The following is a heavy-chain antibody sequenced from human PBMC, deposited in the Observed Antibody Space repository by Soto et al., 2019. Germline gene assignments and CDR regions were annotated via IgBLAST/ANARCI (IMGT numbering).Heavy chain of an antibody. CDR2: ISAYNGNT. CDR3: ARLSSTATLDYFGY. CDR1: GYTFTSYG. J-gene: IGHJ4*02. D-gene: IGHD2-15*01. V-gene: IGHV1-18*01. Sequence: ASVKVSCKASGYTFTSYGISWVRQAPGQGLEWMGWISAYNGNTNYAQKLQGRVTMTTDTSTSTAYMELRSLRSDDTAVYYCARLSSTATLDYFGYWGQGTLVTVSS.